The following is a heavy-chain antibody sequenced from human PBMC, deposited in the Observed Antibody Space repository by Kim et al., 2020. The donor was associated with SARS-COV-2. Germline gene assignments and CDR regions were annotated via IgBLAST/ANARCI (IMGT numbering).Heavy chain of an antibody. CDR1: GFTFSDYY. J-gene: IGHJ3*01. V-gene: IGHV3-11*05. D-gene: IGHD3-10*01. CDR3: ARGSGGAIWFGECFDE. Sequence: GGSLRLSCAASGFTFSDYYMTWIRQAPGRGLEWISYISNLSNYTNYADSVRGRFTISRDNAKNSLFLQMNSLRADDTAVYYCARGSGGAIWFGECFDEWG. CDR2: ISNLSNYT.